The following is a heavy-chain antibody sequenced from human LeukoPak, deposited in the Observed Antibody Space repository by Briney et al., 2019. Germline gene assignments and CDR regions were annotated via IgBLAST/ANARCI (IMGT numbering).Heavy chain of an antibody. CDR2: ISGSGGST. V-gene: IGHV3-23*01. D-gene: IGHD2-15*01. CDR1: GFTFSSYA. CDR3: ARPYCSGGSCYSQVAL. J-gene: IGHJ4*02. Sequence: GGSLRLSCAASGFTFSSYAMSWVRQAPGKGLEWVSAISGSGGSTYYADSVKGRFTISRDNSKNTLYLQMNSLRAEDTAVYYCARPYCSGGSCYSQVALWGQGTLVTVSP.